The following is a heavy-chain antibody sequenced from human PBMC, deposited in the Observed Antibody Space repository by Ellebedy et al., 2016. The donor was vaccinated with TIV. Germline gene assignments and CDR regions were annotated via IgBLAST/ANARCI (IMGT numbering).Heavy chain of an antibody. Sequence: PGGSLRLSCAASGFTFRSYVMHWVRQTPGKGLEWVAVMSTDGNTKYYADSVKGRFTISRDNSRSTAYLQMDSLRRDDAAVYYCARSLRDANEVWGQGTQVTVS. V-gene: IGHV3-30*04. CDR3: ARSLRDANEV. CDR2: MSTDGNTK. J-gene: IGHJ4*02. D-gene: IGHD1-1*01. CDR1: GFTFRSYV.